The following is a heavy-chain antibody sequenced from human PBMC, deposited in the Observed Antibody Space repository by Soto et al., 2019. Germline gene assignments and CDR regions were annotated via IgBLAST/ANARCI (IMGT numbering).Heavy chain of an antibody. CDR1: GFTFSDHY. CDR2: IRNRANSYTT. CDR3: ARVYRSNWNDADFDY. J-gene: IGHJ4*02. Sequence: PGGSLRLSCAASGFTFSDHYMDWVRQAPGKGLEWVGRIRNRANSYTTEFAASVKGRFTISRDDSKNSLYLQMSTLKTEDTAVYYCARVYRSNWNDADFDYWGQDTLVTVSS. D-gene: IGHD1-20*01. V-gene: IGHV3-72*01.